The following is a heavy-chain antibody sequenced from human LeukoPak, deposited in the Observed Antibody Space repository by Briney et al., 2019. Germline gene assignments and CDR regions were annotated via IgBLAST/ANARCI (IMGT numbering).Heavy chain of an antibody. CDR2: IRSKVNSYAT. J-gene: IGHJ4*02. CDR1: GFTFSGSA. V-gene: IGHV3-73*01. D-gene: IGHD5-24*01. CDR3: TRAGRDGYNLDY. Sequence: GGSLRLSCAASGFTFSGSAMHWVRQASGKGLEWVGRIRSKVNSYATAYAASVKGRSTISRDDSKNTAYLQMNSLKTEDTAVYYCTRAGRDGYNLDYWGQGTLVTVSS.